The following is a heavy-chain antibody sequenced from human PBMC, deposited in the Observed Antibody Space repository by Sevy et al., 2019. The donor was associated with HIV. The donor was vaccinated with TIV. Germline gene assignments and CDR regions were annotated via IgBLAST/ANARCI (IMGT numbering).Heavy chain of an antibody. V-gene: IGHV1-24*01. CDR2: FDPEDGET. CDR1: GHTLNTLS. CDR3: ATTKDYYDSSGSPFDY. J-gene: IGHJ4*02. Sequence: ASVKVSCKVSGHTLNTLSLHWVRQAPGKGLEWMGSFDPEDGETIYAQKFQGRLTMTEDTATDTAYMELNNLRSEDTAVYYCATTKDYYDSSGSPFDYWGQGTLVTVSS. D-gene: IGHD3-22*01.